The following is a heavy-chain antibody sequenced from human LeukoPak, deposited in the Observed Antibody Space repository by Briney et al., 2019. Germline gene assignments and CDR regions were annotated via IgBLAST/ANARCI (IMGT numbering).Heavy chain of an antibody. Sequence: PGGSLRLSCAASGFTFSSYWMCWVRQDPGKGLEWVSSISSSSSYIYYADSVKGRFTISRDNAKNSLYLQMNSLRAEDTAVYYCARELELSAGYSYGYDDYWGQGTLVTVSS. CDR3: ARELELSAGYSYGYDDY. V-gene: IGHV3-21*01. D-gene: IGHD5-18*01. CDR2: ISSSSSYI. J-gene: IGHJ4*02. CDR1: GFTFSSYW.